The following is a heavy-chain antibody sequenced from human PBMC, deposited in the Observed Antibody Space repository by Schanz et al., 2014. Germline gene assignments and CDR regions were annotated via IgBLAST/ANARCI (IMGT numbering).Heavy chain of an antibody. CDR2: MFPGGNT. J-gene: IGHJ4*02. V-gene: IGHV3-66*01. D-gene: IGHD3-22*01. CDR3: ARYYETSYYPLYYCDY. Sequence: EQLVESGGGLVQPGGSLRLSCAASGFRVITNYMTWVRQAPGKGLEWVSIMFPGGNTYYADSVKGRFTISRDNSKNTLYLQMNSLRAEDTAVYYCARYYETSYYPLYYCDYWGQGTLVTVSS. CDR1: GFRVITNY.